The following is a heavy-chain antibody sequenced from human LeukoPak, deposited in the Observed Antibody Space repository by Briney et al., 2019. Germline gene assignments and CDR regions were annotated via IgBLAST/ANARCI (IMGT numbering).Heavy chain of an antibody. CDR3: AKSALRFLEWLDTYYFDY. V-gene: IGHV3-21*01. CDR1: GFTFGTYS. D-gene: IGHD3-3*01. Sequence: GGSLRLSCAASGFTFGTYSMNWVRQAPGKGLEWVSSISSSSNYIYYADLVKGRFTISRDNAKNSLFLQMDSLRDEDTAVYYCAKSALRFLEWLDTYYFDYWGQGTLVTVSS. J-gene: IGHJ4*02. CDR2: ISSSSNYI.